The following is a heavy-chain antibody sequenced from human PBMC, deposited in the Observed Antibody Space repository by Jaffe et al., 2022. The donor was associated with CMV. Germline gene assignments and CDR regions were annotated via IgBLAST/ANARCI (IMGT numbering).Heavy chain of an antibody. Sequence: QLQLQESGPGLVKPSETLSLTCTVSGGSISSSSYYWGWIRQPPGKGLEWIGSIYYSGSTYYNPSLKSRVTISVDTSKNQFSLKLSSVTAADTAVYYCARQATDYGERRAMDVWGKGTTVTVSS. CDR3: ARQATDYGERRAMDV. D-gene: IGHD4-17*01. CDR2: IYYSGST. V-gene: IGHV4-39*01. CDR1: GGSISSSSYY. J-gene: IGHJ6*03.